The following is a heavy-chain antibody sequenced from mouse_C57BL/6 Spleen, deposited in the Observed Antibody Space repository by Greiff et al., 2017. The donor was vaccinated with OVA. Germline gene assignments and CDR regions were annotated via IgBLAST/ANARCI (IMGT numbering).Heavy chain of an antibody. Sequence: QVQLQQSGPGLVQPSQSLSITCPVSGFSLTSYGVHWVRQSPGKGLEWLGVIGRGGSTDYNAAFMSRLSITNDNSKSQVFFKMNSLQADDTAIYYCAKKNSSYWYFDVWGTGTTVTVSS. V-gene: IGHV2-5*01. CDR1: GFSLTSYG. CDR3: AKKNSSYWYFDV. J-gene: IGHJ1*03. D-gene: IGHD1-1*01. CDR2: IGRGGST.